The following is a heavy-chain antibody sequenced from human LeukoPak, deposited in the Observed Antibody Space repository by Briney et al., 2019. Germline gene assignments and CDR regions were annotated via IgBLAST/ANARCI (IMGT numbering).Heavy chain of an antibody. CDR1: EFTFSSYA. Sequence: GGSLRLSCAASEFTFSSYAMSWVRQAPGKGLEWVSTISGSGDSTYYADSVKGRFTISRDNSKNTVYLQMNSLRAEDTAVYYCAHMTTVTNFDYWGQGTLVTVSS. J-gene: IGHJ4*02. CDR2: ISGSGDST. CDR3: AHMTTVTNFDY. V-gene: IGHV3-23*01. D-gene: IGHD4-11*01.